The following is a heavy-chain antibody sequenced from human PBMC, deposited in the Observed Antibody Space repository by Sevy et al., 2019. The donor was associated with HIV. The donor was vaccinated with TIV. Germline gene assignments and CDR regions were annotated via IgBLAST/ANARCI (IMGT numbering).Heavy chain of an antibody. CDR2: IYYSGSA. J-gene: IGHJ4*02. CDR1: GGSISSSSYY. CDR3: ARRGGDGYNPFDY. D-gene: IGHD5-12*01. Sequence: SETLSLTCTVSGGSISSSSYYWGWIRQPPGKGLEWIGSIYYSGSAYYNPSLKSRVTISVDTSKNQFSLKLSSVTAADTALYYCARRGGDGYNPFDYWGQGTLVTVSS. V-gene: IGHV4-39*01.